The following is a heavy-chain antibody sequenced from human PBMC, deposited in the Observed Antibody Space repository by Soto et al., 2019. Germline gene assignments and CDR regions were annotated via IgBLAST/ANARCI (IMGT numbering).Heavy chain of an antibody. V-gene: IGHV4-4*02. CDR3: ARDTGGGLGY. J-gene: IGHJ1*01. CDR1: GDSINSNYC. D-gene: IGHD7-27*01. CDR2: IYYSGGT. Sequence: QVQLQESGPGLVRPSGTLSLTCAVSGDSINSNYCWTWVRQPPGKGLEWIAEIYYSGGTSYNPSLKSRVTISMDKSKNQFALNLTSVTAAATAMYYCARDTGGGLGYWGQGTLVTVSS.